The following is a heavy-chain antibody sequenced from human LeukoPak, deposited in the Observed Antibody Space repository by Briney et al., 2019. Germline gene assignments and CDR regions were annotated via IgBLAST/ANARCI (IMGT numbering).Heavy chain of an antibody. Sequence: GSLRLSCAASGFTFSSYSMSWVRQAPGKGLEWVANIRQDGSEIYYVDSVKGRFTISRDNAKNSLFLQMNSLRAEDTAVYYCARDKIVGATYFDYWGQGTLVTVSS. CDR2: IRQDGSEI. CDR1: GFTFSSYS. V-gene: IGHV3-7*01. J-gene: IGHJ4*02. D-gene: IGHD1-26*01. CDR3: ARDKIVGATYFDY.